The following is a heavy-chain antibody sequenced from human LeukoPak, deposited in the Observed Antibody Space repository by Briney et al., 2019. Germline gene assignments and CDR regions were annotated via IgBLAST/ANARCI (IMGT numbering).Heavy chain of an antibody. Sequence: GGSLRLSCAASGFTFSTYWMHWVRQGPGKGLVWVSRINPDGSGTSHADSVKGRFTISRDNSKNTLYLQMNSLRAEDTAVYYCAKDPTNRGIAAAGTVYWGQGTLVTVSS. V-gene: IGHV3-74*01. D-gene: IGHD6-13*01. CDR2: INPDGSGT. CDR1: GFTFSTYW. CDR3: AKDPTNRGIAAAGTVY. J-gene: IGHJ4*02.